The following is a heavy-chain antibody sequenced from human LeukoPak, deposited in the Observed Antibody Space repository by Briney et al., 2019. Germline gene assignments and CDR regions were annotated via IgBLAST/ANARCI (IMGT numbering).Heavy chain of an antibody. CDR3: AKDRWLQGYFDY. CDR1: GFIFSNYG. D-gene: IGHD5-24*01. Sequence: GGSLRLSCTTSGFIFSNYGMHWVRQAPGKWLEWVSFIRHDGSNKYYADSVKGRCTISRDNSKKTVYLQMNSLRAEDTAVHYCAKDRWLQGYFDYWGQGTLVTVSS. J-gene: IGHJ4*02. V-gene: IGHV3-30*02. CDR2: IRHDGSNK.